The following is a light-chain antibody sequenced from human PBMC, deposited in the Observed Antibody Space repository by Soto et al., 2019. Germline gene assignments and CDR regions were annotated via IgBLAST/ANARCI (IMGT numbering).Light chain of an antibody. J-gene: IGLJ2*01. V-gene: IGLV2-14*02. CDR2: EGS. Sequence: QSALTQPASVSDSPGQSITISCTGTSSDVGSYEFVSWYQHHPGKAPKLIIYEGSKRPSGVSDRFSGSKSGNTASLTISGLQAEDEADYYCSSYTRSNTMVLGGGTQLTVL. CDR1: SSDVGSYEF. CDR3: SSYTRSNTMV.